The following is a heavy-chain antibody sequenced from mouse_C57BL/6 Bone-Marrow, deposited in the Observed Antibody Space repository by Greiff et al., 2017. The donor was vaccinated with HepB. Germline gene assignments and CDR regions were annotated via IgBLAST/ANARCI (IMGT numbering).Heavy chain of an antibody. J-gene: IGHJ4*01. D-gene: IGHD2-3*01. V-gene: IGHV1-26*01. Sequence: EVQLQQSGPELVKPGASVKISCKASGYTFTDYYMNWVKQSHGKSLEWIGDINPNNGGTSYNQKFKGKATLTVDKSSSTAYMELRSLTSEDSAVYYCAPWLLRWGDYWGQGTSVTVSS. CDR3: APWLLRWGDY. CDR1: GYTFTDYY. CDR2: INPNNGGT.